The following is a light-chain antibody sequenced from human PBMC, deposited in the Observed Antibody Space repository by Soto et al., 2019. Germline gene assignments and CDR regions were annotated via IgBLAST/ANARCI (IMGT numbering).Light chain of an antibody. V-gene: IGLV6-57*02. Sequence: NFMLTQPHSVSASPGKTVTISCTGSSGSIASNYVQWYQQRPGSAPTTVIYEDNQRPSGVPDRFSGSIDSSSNSASLTISGLMTEDEADYYCQSFDSSNVVFGGGTKLTVL. J-gene: IGLJ2*01. CDR2: EDN. CDR3: QSFDSSNVV. CDR1: SGSIASNY.